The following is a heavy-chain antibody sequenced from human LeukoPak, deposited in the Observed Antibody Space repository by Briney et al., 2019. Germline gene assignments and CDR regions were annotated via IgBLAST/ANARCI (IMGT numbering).Heavy chain of an antibody. J-gene: IGHJ6*02. V-gene: IGHV1-69*04. CDR2: IIPILGIA. CDR3: ARGGTGRDGYNPYYHYGMDV. Sequence: GASVKVSCKASGGTFSSYAISWVRQAPGQGLEWMGRIIPILGIANYAQKFQGRVTIPGDKSTSTAYMELSSLRSEDTAVYYCARGGTGRDGYNPYYHYGMDVWGQGSTVTVSS. CDR1: GGTFSSYA. D-gene: IGHD5-24*01.